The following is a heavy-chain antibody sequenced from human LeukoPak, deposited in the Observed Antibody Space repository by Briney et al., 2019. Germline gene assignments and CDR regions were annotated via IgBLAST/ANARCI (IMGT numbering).Heavy chain of an antibody. Sequence: ASVKVSCTASGYTFTSYGISWVRQAPGQGLEWMGWISAYNGNTNYAQKLQGRVTMTTDTSTSTAYMELRSLRSDDTAVYYCATEYSSSSLYYYYGMDVWGQGTTVTVSS. CDR1: GYTFTSYG. CDR3: ATEYSSSSLYYYYGMDV. V-gene: IGHV1-18*01. D-gene: IGHD6-6*01. CDR2: ISAYNGNT. J-gene: IGHJ6*02.